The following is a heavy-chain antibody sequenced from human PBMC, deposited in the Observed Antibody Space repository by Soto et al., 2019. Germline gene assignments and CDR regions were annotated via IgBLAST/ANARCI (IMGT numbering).Heavy chain of an antibody. CDR3: ARGGDSLGAVDWLDP. D-gene: IGHD2-21*02. CDR1: GGSISSSTYY. J-gene: IGHJ5*02. Sequence: QLQLQESGPGLVKPSETLSLTCIVSGGSISSSTYYWGWIRQPPGKGLEWIGSVDYSGSTYYNPSLKSRVVISVDTSKNQFPLKLTSVTAADTAVYYCARGGDSLGAVDWLDPWGPGTLVPVSS. CDR2: VDYSGST. V-gene: IGHV4-39*01.